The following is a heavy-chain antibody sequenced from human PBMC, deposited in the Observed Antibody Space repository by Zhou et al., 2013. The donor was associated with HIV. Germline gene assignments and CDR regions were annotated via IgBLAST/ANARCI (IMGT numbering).Heavy chain of an antibody. CDR2: INPSGGST. D-gene: IGHD3-22*01. Sequence: QVQLVQSGAEVKKPGASVKVSCKASGYTFTSYYMHWVRQAPGQGLEWMGIINPSGGSTSYAQKFQGRVTMTRDTSTSTVYMELSSLRSEDTAVYYCARGAGITMIVVVTTDFDYWGQGTLVTVSS. CDR3: ARGAGITMIVVVTTDFDY. J-gene: IGHJ4*02. V-gene: IGHV1-46*03. CDR1: GYTFTSYY.